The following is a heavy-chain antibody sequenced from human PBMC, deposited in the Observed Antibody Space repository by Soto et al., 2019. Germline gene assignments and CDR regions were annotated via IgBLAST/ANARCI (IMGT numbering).Heavy chain of an antibody. CDR3: ERERDDDNAFYY. D-gene: IGHD1-1*01. V-gene: IGHV3-30-3*01. CDR1: GFTFSNYV. CDR2: VSYYGSDK. Sequence: QVQLVESGGGVVQPGRSLRLSCAASGFTFSNYVLHWVRQAPGKGLEWVAVVSYYGSDKYYADSVKGRFNISRDNTKNKRSLQMSSLKPEDTAMYYCERERDDDNAFYYWGQGTLVTVSS. J-gene: IGHJ4*02.